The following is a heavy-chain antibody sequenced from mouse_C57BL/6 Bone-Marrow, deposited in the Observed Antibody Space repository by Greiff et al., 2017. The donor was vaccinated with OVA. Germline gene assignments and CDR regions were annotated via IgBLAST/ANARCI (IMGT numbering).Heavy chain of an antibody. CDR3: TIRITTVVAYYFDY. Sequence: EVQLQQSGTVLARPGASVKMSCKTSGYTFTSYWMHWVKQRPGQGLEWIGAIYPGNSDTSYNQKFKGKAKLTAVTSASTAYMELSSLTNEDSAVYYCTIRITTVVAYYFDYWGQGTTLTVSS. CDR1: GYTFTSYW. CDR2: IYPGNSDT. D-gene: IGHD1-1*01. V-gene: IGHV1-5*01. J-gene: IGHJ2*01.